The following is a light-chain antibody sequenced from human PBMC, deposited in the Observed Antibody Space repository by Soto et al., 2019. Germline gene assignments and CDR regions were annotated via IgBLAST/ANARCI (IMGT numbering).Light chain of an antibody. CDR3: SSYAGSNNYV. Sequence: QSALTRPPSASGSPGQSVTISCTGTSSDVGGYNYVSWYQQHPGKAPKLMIYEVSKRPSGVPDRFSGSKSGNTASLTVSGLQDEDEADYYCSSYAGSNNYVFGTGTKVTVL. V-gene: IGLV2-8*01. CDR1: SSDVGGYNY. CDR2: EVS. J-gene: IGLJ1*01.